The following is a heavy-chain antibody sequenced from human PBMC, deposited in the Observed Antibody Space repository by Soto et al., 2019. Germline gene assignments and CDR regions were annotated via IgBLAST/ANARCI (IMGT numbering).Heavy chain of an antibody. J-gene: IGHJ6*02. CDR1: GFTFSSYA. Sequence: TGGSLRLSCAASGFTFSSYAMHWVRQAPGKGLEWVAVISYDGSNKYYADSVKGRFTISRDNSKNTLYLQMNSLRAEDTAVYYCARDLGYCTNGVCYNYYYYGMDVWGQGTTVTVSS. CDR2: ISYDGSNK. D-gene: IGHD2-8*01. CDR3: ARDLGYCTNGVCYNYYYYGMDV. V-gene: IGHV3-30-3*01.